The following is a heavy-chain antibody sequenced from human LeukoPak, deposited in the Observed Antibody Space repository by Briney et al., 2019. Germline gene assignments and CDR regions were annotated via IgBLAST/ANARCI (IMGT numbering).Heavy chain of an antibody. D-gene: IGHD2-2*01. V-gene: IGHV4-39*01. J-gene: IGHJ5*02. CDR3: ASRLTDIVVVPAAPVGWFDP. Sequence: PSETLSLTCTVSGGSISSSSYYWGWIRQPPGKGQEWIGSIYYSGSTYYNPSLKSRVTISVDTSKNQFSLKLSSVTAADTAVYYCASRLTDIVVVPAAPVGWFDPWGQGTLVTVSS. CDR2: IYYSGST. CDR1: GGSISSSSYY.